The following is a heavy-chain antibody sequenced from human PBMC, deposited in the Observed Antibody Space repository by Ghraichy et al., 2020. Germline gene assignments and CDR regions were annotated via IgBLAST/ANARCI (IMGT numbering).Heavy chain of an antibody. V-gene: IGHV4-34*01. CDR2: INHSGST. CDR1: GGSFSGYY. J-gene: IGHJ5*02. D-gene: IGHD2-21*02. CDR3: ARLSVKTVNWFDP. Sequence: SETLSLTCAVYGGSFSGYYWSWIRQPPGKGLEWIGEINHSGSTNYNPSLKSRVTISVDTSKNQFSLKLSSVTAADTAVYYCARLSVKTVNWFDPWGQGTLVTVSS.